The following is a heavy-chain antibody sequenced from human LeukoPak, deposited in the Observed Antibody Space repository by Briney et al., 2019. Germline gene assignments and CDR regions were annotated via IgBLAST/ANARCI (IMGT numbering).Heavy chain of an antibody. CDR2: IYYSGST. CDR3: ARAAPPPPYYDILTVYFFQH. CDR1: GGSISRGDYY. D-gene: IGHD3-9*01. Sequence: PSETLSLTCTVSGGSISRGDYYWSWIRQPPGKGLEWFGYIYYSGSTYYNRSLKSRVTISVDTSKSQFSLQLSSVTAAYTAVYYCARAAPPPPYYDILTVYFFQHWGQGTLVTVSS. J-gene: IGHJ1*01. V-gene: IGHV4-30-4*01.